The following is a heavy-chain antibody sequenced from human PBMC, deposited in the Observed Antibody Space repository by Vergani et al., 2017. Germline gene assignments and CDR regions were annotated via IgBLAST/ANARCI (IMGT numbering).Heavy chain of an antibody. Sequence: QAQLQQWGAGLLKPSETLSLTCAIYGGSFNDYWWTWIRQPPGKGLEWIGEIRHDGITHYSPSLKSRVTISIDTSTHQFSLNLRSVTAADTAVYYCARCFRDEGMIYGGTVENWFDPWGQGTLVTVSS. CDR1: GGSFNDYW. V-gene: IGHV4-34*01. D-gene: IGHD3-22*01. CDR2: IRHDGIT. J-gene: IGHJ5*02. CDR3: ARCFRDEGMIYGGTVENWFDP.